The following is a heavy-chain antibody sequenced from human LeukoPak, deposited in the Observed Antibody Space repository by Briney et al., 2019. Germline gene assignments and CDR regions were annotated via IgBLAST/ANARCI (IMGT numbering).Heavy chain of an antibody. V-gene: IGHV4-34*01. J-gene: IGHJ4*02. CDR1: GGSFSGYY. D-gene: IGHD4-17*01. CDR3: ARGSATVTTD. CDR2: INHSGST. Sequence: SETLSLTCAVYGGSFSGYYWSWIRQPPGKGLEWIGEINHSGSTNYNPSLKSRVTISVDTSKNQFSLKLSSVTAADTAVYYCARGSATVTTDWGQGTLDTVSS.